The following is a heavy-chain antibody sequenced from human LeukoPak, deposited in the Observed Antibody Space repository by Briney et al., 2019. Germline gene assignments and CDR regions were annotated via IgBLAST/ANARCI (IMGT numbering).Heavy chain of an antibody. Sequence: SVKVSCKASGGTFSSYAISWVRQAPGQGLEWMGRIIPILGIANYAQKFQGRVTITADKSTSTAYVELSSLRSEDTAVYYCARDRGDGYNPGDWGQGTLVTVSS. V-gene: IGHV1-69*04. J-gene: IGHJ4*02. CDR3: ARDRGDGYNPGD. CDR2: IIPILGIA. CDR1: GGTFSSYA. D-gene: IGHD5-24*01.